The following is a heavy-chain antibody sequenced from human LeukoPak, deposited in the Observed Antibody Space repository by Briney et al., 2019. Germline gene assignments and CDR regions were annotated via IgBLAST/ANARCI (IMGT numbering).Heavy chain of an antibody. CDR2: IIPIFGTA. J-gene: IGHJ4*02. CDR3: ARDLSPNYYDSSGESDY. D-gene: IGHD3-22*01. V-gene: IGHV1-69*01. CDR1: GGTFSSYA. Sequence: SVKVSCKASGGTFSSYAISWVRQAPGQGLEWMGGIIPIFGTANYAQKFQGRVTITADESTSTAYMELSSLRSDDTAVYYCARDLSPNYYDSSGESDYWGQGTLVTVSS.